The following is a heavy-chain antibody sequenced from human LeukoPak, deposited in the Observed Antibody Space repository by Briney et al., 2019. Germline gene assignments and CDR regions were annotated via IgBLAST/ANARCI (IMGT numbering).Heavy chain of an antibody. V-gene: IGHV4-59*01. CDR3: ARDGRIADSIYYYYYGMDV. J-gene: IGHJ6*02. D-gene: IGHD6-13*01. CDR2: IYYSGST. CDR1: GGSISSYY. Sequence: SETLSLTCTVSGGSISSYYWSWIRQPPGKGLEWIGYIYYSGSTNYNPSLKSRVTISVDTSKNQFSLKLSSVTAADTAVYYCARDGRIADSIYYYYYGMDVWGQGTTVTVPS.